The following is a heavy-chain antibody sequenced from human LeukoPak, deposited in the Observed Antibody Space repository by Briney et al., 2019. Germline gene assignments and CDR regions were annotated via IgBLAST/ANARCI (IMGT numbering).Heavy chain of an antibody. CDR3: ASRNDILTGYVFDF. CDR1: GGSISSSSYY. V-gene: IGHV4-39*01. CDR2: IYYSGST. D-gene: IGHD3-9*01. J-gene: IGHJ4*02. Sequence: SETLSLTCTVSGGSISSSSYYWGWIRQPPGKGLEWIGSIYYSGSTYYNPSLKSRVTISVDTSKNQFSLKLTSVTAADTTVYYCASRNDILTGYVFDFWGQGTLVTVSS.